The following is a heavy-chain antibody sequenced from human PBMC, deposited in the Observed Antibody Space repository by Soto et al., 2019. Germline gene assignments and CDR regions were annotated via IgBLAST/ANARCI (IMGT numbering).Heavy chain of an antibody. CDR3: ARAIGLRFLEWLLNIDY. D-gene: IGHD3-3*01. CDR1: GGSISSSSYY. Sequence: SETLSLTCTVSGGSISSSSYYWGWIRQPPGKGLEWIGSIYYSGSTYYNPSLKSRVTISVDTSKNQFSLKLSSVTAADTAVYYCARAIGLRFLEWLLNIDYWGQGTLVTVSS. J-gene: IGHJ4*02. CDR2: IYYSGST. V-gene: IGHV4-39*01.